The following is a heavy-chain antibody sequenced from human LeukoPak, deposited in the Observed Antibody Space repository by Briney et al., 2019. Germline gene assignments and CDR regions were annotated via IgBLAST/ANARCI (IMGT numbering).Heavy chain of an antibody. CDR2: IYTSGST. CDR3: AREDLLLAFDI. V-gene: IGHV4-61*02. Sequence: SSQTLSLTCTVSGGSISSGSYYWSWIRQPAGKGLEWIGRIYTSGSTNYNPSLKSRVTISVDTSKNQFSLKLSSVTAADTAVYYCAREDLLLAFDIWGQGTMVTVSS. J-gene: IGHJ3*02. CDR1: GGSISSGSYY. D-gene: IGHD2-21*01.